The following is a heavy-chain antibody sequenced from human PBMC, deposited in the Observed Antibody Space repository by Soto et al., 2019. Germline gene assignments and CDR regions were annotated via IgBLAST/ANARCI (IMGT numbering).Heavy chain of an antibody. V-gene: IGHV4-39*01. CDR1: GYSVSSSDYY. CDR3: APLSVSLSGPYGIHV. CDR2: MLYSGLT. D-gene: IGHD2-15*01. Sequence: SETLSLTCSVSGYSVSSSDYYWARIRQPPGKGLEWIGSMLYSGLTYYNPSLKSRVTLSVDTSKNQFSARPNSVTASDTAVYYCAPLSVSLSGPYGIHVWGQGTTVTV. J-gene: IGHJ6*02.